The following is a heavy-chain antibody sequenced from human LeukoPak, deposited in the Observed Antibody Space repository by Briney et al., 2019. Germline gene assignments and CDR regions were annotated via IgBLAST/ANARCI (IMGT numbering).Heavy chain of an antibody. D-gene: IGHD3-9*01. CDR1: GGSFSGYY. CDR3: ASALGDILTGYYV. J-gene: IGHJ4*02. CDR2: INHSGST. Sequence: SETLSLTCAVYGGSFSGYYWSWIRQPPGKGLEWIGEINHSGSTNYNPSLKSRVTISVDTSKNQFSLKLSSVTAADTAVYYCASALGDILTGYYVWGQGTLVTVSS. V-gene: IGHV4-34*01.